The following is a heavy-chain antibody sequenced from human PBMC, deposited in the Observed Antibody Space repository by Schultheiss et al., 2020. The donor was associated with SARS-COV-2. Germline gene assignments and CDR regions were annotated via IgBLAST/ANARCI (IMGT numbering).Heavy chain of an antibody. Sequence: GESLKISCAASGFTFSSYAMHWVRQAPGKGLEWVAVISYDGSNKYYADSVKGRFTISRDNSKNTLYLQMNSLRAEDTALYYCAKDSGSGGYYYYGMDVWGQGTTVTVSS. D-gene: IGHD2-15*01. CDR3: AKDSGSGGYYYYGMDV. V-gene: IGHV3-30-3*01. J-gene: IGHJ6*02. CDR1: GFTFSSYA. CDR2: ISYDGSNK.